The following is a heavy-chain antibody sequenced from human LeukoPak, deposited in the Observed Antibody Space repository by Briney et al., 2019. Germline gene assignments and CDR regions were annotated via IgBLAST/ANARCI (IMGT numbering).Heavy chain of an antibody. D-gene: IGHD1-1*01. CDR2: IYYSGST. Sequence: SETLSLTCTVSGGSISSSSYYWGWIRQPPGKGLEWIGSIYYSGSTYYNPSLKSRVTISVDTSKNQFSLKLSSVTAADTAVYYWVGGYLGTTGTGGVDYWGQGTLVTVSS. CDR1: GGSISSSSYY. J-gene: IGHJ4*02. V-gene: IGHV4-39*07. CDR3: VGGYLGTTGTGGVDY.